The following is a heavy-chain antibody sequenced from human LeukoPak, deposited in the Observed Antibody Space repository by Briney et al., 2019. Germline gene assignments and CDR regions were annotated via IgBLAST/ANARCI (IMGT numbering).Heavy chain of an antibody. D-gene: IGHD3-3*01. J-gene: IGHJ6*02. Sequence: GGSLRLSCEASGFTFSNAWMNWGRQAPGKGLEWVGCIKSKTDGGTTDYAAPVKGRFTISRDDSKNTLYLQMNSLKTEDTAVYYCTTGDDFWSGYYYPYYYGMDVWGQGTTVTVSS. V-gene: IGHV3-15*07. CDR1: GFTFSNAW. CDR3: TTGDDFWSGYYYPYYYGMDV. CDR2: IKSKTDGGTT.